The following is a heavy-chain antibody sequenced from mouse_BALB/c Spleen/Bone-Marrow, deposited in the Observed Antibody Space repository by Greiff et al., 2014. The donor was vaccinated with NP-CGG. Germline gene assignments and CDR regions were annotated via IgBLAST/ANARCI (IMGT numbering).Heavy chain of an antibody. Sequence: QVQLQQSGAELVKPGASLKLSCKASGYTFTNYWIHWVKQRPGQGLEWIGEINPSNGRTNYNKKFKTKATLTVDKSSSTAYMQLSSLTSEDSAVNYCAARLSHLAMDYWGQGTSVTVSS. V-gene: IGHV1S81*02. CDR1: GYTFTNYW. J-gene: IGHJ4*01. D-gene: IGHD2-2*01. CDR2: INPSNGRT. CDR3: AARLSHLAMDY.